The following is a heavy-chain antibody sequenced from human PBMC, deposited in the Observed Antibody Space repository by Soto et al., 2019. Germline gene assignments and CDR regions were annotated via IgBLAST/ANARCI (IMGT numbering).Heavy chain of an antibody. CDR2: IIPIFGTA. CDR1: GGRLGSYA. V-gene: IGHV1-69*13. Sequence: SVKFTCKASGGRLGSYASSWVRQANGQGLEWMGGIIPIFGTANYAQKFQGRVTITADESTSTAYMELSSLRSEDTAVYYCARGLYTQPTVNYYYGMDAWCQGTPVTVS. J-gene: IGHJ6*02. CDR3: ARGLYTQPTVNYYYGMDA.